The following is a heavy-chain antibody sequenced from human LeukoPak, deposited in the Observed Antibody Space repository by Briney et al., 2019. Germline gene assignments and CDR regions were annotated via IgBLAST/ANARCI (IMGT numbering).Heavy chain of an antibody. V-gene: IGHV3-21*01. CDR3: ASGGRGEVTNDY. J-gene: IGHJ4*02. Sequence: PGGSLRLSCAASGFTVSSNYMSWVRQAPGKGLEWVSSISSSSSYIYYADSVKGRFTISRDNAKNSLYLQMNSLRAEDTAVYYCASGGRGEVTNDYWGQGTLVTVSS. D-gene: IGHD3-16*01. CDR2: ISSSSSYI. CDR1: GFTVSSNY.